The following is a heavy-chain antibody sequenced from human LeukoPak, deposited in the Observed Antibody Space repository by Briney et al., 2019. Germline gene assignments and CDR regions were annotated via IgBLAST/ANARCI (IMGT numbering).Heavy chain of an antibody. Sequence: GASVKVSCKASGYTFTGYYMHWVRQAPGQGLEWMGWINPNSGGTNYAQKFQGRVTMTRDTSTSTVYMELSSLRSEDTAVYYCARDREYSGFGVYYFDYWGQGTLVTVSS. CDR2: INPNSGGT. J-gene: IGHJ4*02. V-gene: IGHV1-2*02. D-gene: IGHD5-12*01. CDR1: GYTFTGYY. CDR3: ARDREYSGFGVYYFDY.